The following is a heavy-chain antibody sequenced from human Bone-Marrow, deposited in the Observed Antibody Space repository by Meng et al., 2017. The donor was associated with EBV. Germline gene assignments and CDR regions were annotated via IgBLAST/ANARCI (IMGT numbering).Heavy chain of an antibody. J-gene: IGHJ4*02. CDR2: FYSVATT. V-gene: IGHV4-39*06. CDR3: VRGYDYGDYVDF. Sequence: RLRLQEAGPGLVKPSETLSLICTVSGGSISTPNYYWGWIRQPPGKGLEWIGTFYSVATTFYNPSLKSRLTISVDTSKNQFSLRLNSVTAADTAVYYCVRGYDYGDYVDFWGQGTLVTVSS. D-gene: IGHD4-17*01. CDR1: GGSISTPNYY.